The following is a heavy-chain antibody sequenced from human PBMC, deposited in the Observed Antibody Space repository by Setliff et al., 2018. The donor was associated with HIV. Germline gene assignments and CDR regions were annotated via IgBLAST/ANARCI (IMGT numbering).Heavy chain of an antibody. CDR3: AREALVSSYYFDY. CDR2: INEDGNKK. D-gene: IGHD6-6*01. V-gene: IGHV3-7*01. CDR1: GFAFSEFW. J-gene: IGHJ4*02. Sequence: PGGSLRLSCAASGFAFSEFWMSWARQAPGKGLEWVANINEDGNKKYYVGSVRGRFTISRDNAKNSLYLQMNSLRAEDTAVYYCAREALVSSYYFDYWGQGTLVTVSS.